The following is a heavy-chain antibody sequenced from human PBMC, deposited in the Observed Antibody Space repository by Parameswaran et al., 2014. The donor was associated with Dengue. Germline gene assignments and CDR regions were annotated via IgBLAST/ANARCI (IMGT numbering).Heavy chain of an antibody. J-gene: IGHJ3*02. CDR2: IYYSGST. D-gene: IGHD6-13*01. CDR3: AREGAGYSSSWWGGAFDI. V-gene: IGHV4-59*01. Sequence: VRQAPGKGLEWIGYIYYSGSTNYNPSLKSRVTISVDTSKNQFSLKLSSVTAADTAVYYCAREGAGYSSSWWGGAFDIWARDN.